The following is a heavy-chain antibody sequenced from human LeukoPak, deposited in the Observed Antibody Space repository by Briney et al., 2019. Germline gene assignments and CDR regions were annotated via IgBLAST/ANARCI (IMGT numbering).Heavy chain of an antibody. D-gene: IGHD5-24*01. J-gene: IGHJ5*02. V-gene: IGHV3-9*01. CDR3: AKDIGRWLQTNWFDP. CDR2: ISWNSGSI. CDR1: GFTFDGYA. Sequence: GGSLRLSCAASGFTFDGYAMHWVRQAPGKGLEWVSGISWNSGSIGYADSVKGRFTISRDNAKNSLYLQMNSLRAEDTALYYCAKDIGRWLQTNWFDPWGQGTLVTVSS.